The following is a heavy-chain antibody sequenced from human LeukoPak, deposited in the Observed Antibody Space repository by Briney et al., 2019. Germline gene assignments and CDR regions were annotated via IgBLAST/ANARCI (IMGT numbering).Heavy chain of an antibody. J-gene: IGHJ4*02. CDR3: ARAHVDTAMGGDY. V-gene: IGHV3-23*05. Sequence: GGSLRLSCSASEFSVSTYGMNWVRQAPGRGLEWVSSINTIGNKIYYGDSVKGRFTISRDNSKNTLYLQMNSLRAEDTAVYYCARAHVDTAMGGDYWGQGTLVTVSS. D-gene: IGHD5-18*01. CDR2: INTIGNKI. CDR1: EFSVSTYG.